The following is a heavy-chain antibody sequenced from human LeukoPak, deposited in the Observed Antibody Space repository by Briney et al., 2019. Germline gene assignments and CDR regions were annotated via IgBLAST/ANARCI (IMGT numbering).Heavy chain of an antibody. CDR1: GFTFSSYE. J-gene: IGHJ4*02. Sequence: GGSLRLSCAASGFTFSSYEMNWVRQAPGKGLEWVSYISSSGSTTYYADSVKGRFTVSRDNSKNTLYLQMNSLRAEDTAVYYCAKVASGSYYNWPFDYWGQGTLVTVSS. CDR2: ISSSGSTT. D-gene: IGHD1-26*01. CDR3: AKVASGSYYNWPFDY. V-gene: IGHV3-48*03.